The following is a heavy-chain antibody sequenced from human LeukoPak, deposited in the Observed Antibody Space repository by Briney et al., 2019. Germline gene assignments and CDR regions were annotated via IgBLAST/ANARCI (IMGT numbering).Heavy chain of an antibody. CDR1: GYSFTSYW. D-gene: IGHD3-9*01. Sequence: GESLKISCKGSGYSFTSYWIGWVRRMPGKGLEWMGIIYPGDSDTRYSPSFQGQVTISAAKSFSTAYLQWSSLKASDTAMYYCARHETGPYFDYWGQGTLVTVSS. V-gene: IGHV5-51*01. CDR3: ARHETGPYFDY. J-gene: IGHJ4*02. CDR2: IYPGDSDT.